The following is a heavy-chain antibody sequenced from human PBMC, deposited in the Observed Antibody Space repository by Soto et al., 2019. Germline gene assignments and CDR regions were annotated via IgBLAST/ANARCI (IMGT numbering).Heavy chain of an antibody. Sequence: PGESLKISCKASGYSFATYWIGWVRQMPGKRLEWMGIIYPGDSDIRYSPSFEGQVTISADKSTSTAYMELSSLRSEDAAVYYCAQCSSTSCYVADYYGMDVWGQGTTVTVSS. CDR3: AQCSSTSCYVADYYGMDV. CDR2: IYPGDSDI. CDR1: GYSFATYW. D-gene: IGHD2-2*01. J-gene: IGHJ6*02. V-gene: IGHV5-51*01.